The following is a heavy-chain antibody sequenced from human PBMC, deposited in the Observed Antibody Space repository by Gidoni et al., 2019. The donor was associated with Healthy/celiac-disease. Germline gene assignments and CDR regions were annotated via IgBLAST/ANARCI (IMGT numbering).Heavy chain of an antibody. CDR3: ARGYDYVWGSTQYDY. J-gene: IGHJ4*02. CDR2: ISISSSYI. Sequence: EVQLVESGGGLVKPGGSMRRSCAASGFTFSRYSMNWVRQAPGKGLGWVSSISISSSYIYYADSVKGRFTISRDNAKNSLYLQMNSLRAEDTAVYYCARGYDYVWGSTQYDYWGQGTLVTVSS. D-gene: IGHD3-16*01. CDR1: GFTFSRYS. V-gene: IGHV3-21*01.